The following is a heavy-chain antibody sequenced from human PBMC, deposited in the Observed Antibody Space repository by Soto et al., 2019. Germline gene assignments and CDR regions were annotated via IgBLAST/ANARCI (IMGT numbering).Heavy chain of an antibody. D-gene: IGHD1-1*01. Sequence: QVQLQESGPGLVKPSQTLSLTCTVSGDSISRGSFYWSWFGHHPGKGLEWIGSIYYSGSTYYNPSLKSLVSISVDSSKNQFSLRLSSVTAADTALYYCARGPKQLGGSFYYGLDVWGQGTTVTVSS. CDR1: GDSISRGSFY. V-gene: IGHV4-31*01. CDR2: IYYSGST. CDR3: ARGPKQLGGSFYYGLDV. J-gene: IGHJ6*02.